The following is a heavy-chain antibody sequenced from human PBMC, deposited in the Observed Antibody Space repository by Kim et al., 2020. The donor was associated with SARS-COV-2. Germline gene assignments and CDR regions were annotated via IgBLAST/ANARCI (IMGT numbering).Heavy chain of an antibody. J-gene: IGHJ6*02. Sequence: GGSLRLSCAASGFTFSSYSMNCVRQAPGKGLEWVSSISSSSSYIYYADSVKGRFTISRDNAKNSLYLQMNSLRAEDTAVYYCARDKQRQQLDGMDVWGQGTTVTVSS. V-gene: IGHV3-21*01. D-gene: IGHD6-13*01. CDR3: ARDKQRQQLDGMDV. CDR2: ISSSSSYI. CDR1: GFTFSSYS.